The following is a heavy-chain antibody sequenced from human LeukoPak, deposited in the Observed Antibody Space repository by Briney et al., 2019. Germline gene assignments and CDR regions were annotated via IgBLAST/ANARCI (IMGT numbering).Heavy chain of an antibody. Sequence: GGSLRLSCGASGFKFSDAWMSSVRQAPGKGLEGVAVISYDGSNKYYADSVKGRFTISRDNSKNKLYLQMNSLRADDTAVYYCAKDREVTYYYYYMDVWGKGTTVTVSS. D-gene: IGHD3-10*01. CDR1: GFKFSDAW. V-gene: IGHV3-30*18. CDR2: ISYDGSNK. CDR3: AKDREVTYYYYYMDV. J-gene: IGHJ6*03.